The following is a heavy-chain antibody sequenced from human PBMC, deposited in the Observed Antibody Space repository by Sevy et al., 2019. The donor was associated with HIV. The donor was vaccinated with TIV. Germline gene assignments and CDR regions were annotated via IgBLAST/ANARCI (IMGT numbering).Heavy chain of an antibody. V-gene: IGHV1-24*01. D-gene: IGHD3-22*01. Sequence: ASVKVSCKVSGYTLTELSMHWVRQAPGKGLEWMGGFDPEDGETIYAQKFQGRVTMTEDTSTDTAYMELSSLRSEDTAVYYCATLSITMIVVVRPAQSTREYYFDYWGQGTLVTVSS. J-gene: IGHJ4*02. CDR1: GYTLTELS. CDR2: FDPEDGET. CDR3: ATLSITMIVVVRPAQSTREYYFDY.